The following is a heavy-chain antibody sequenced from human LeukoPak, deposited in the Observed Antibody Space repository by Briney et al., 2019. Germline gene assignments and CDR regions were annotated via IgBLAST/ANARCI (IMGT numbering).Heavy chain of an antibody. CDR1: GYTFGDYG. Sequence: PGGSLRLSCAASGYTFGDYGMSWVRQVPGKGLEWVSGLNRNGDITGYADFVQGRFTISRDNAKNSLFLQMNSLRAEDTAVYYCARYRLVWLPAPVFDYWGPGTQVTVSS. CDR2: LNRNGDIT. CDR3: ARYRLVWLPAPVFDY. J-gene: IGHJ4*02. D-gene: IGHD6-19*01. V-gene: IGHV3-20*04.